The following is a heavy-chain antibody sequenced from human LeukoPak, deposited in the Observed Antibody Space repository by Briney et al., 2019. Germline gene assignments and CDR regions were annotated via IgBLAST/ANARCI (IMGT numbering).Heavy chain of an antibody. CDR1: GYTFTSYG. CDR3: ARDLGSYYKGANDY. Sequence: ASVKVSCKASGYTFTSYGISWVRQAPGQGLEWMGWISAYNGNTNYAQKLQDRVTMTTDTSTTTAYMELRSLKSDDTAVYYCARDLGSYYKGANDYWGQGTLVTVSS. J-gene: IGHJ4*02. D-gene: IGHD3-10*01. CDR2: ISAYNGNT. V-gene: IGHV1-18*01.